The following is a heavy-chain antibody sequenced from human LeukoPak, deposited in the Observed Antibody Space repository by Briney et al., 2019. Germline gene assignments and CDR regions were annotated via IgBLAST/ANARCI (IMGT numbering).Heavy chain of an antibody. V-gene: IGHV4-39*01. CDR2: IYYSGST. CDR3: ARGSIVGATAYFDY. D-gene: IGHD1-26*01. CDR1: VGSISSSSYY. J-gene: IGHJ4*02. Sequence: SETLSLTCTVSVGSISSSSYYWGWIRQPPGKGLEWIGSIYYSGSTYYNPSLKSRVTISVDTSKNQFYLKLSSLTAADTAVYYCARGSIVGATAYFDYWGQGTLVTVSS.